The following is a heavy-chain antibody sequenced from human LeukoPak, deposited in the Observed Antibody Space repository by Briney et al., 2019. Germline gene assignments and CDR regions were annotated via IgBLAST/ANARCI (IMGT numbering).Heavy chain of an antibody. CDR2: TCYRSKWYS. V-gene: IGHV6-1*01. J-gene: IGHJ4*02. D-gene: IGHD1-26*01. Sequence: SPTLSLTCAISGDSVSSNSAAWNWIRQSPSRGLEWLGRTCYRSKWYSSYALSVKSRITIDPDTSKNQFSLQLNSVTPDDTAVYYCARDGAYSGRSIDHWGQGTLVTVSS. CDR3: ARDGAYSGRSIDH. CDR1: GDSVSSNSAA.